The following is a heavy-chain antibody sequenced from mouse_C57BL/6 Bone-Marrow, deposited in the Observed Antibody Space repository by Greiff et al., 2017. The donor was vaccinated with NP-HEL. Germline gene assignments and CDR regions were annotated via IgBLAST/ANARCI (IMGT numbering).Heavy chain of an antibody. CDR1: GYAFSSSW. Sequence: QVQLKESGPELVKPGASVKISCKASGYAFSSSWMNWVKQRPGKGLEWIGRIYPGDGDTNYNGKFKGKATLTADKSSSTAYMQLSSLTSEDSAVYFCARWLLPPWYFDVWGTGTTVTVSS. J-gene: IGHJ1*03. V-gene: IGHV1-82*01. D-gene: IGHD2-3*01. CDR2: IYPGDGDT. CDR3: ARWLLPPWYFDV.